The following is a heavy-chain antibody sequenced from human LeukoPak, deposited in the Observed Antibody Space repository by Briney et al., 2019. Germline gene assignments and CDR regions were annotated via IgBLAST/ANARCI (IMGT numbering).Heavy chain of an antibody. CDR1: GGSISSYY. D-gene: IGHD3-22*01. Sequence: PSETLSLTCTVSGGSISSYYWSWIRQPPGKGLEWIGYICYSGSTNYNPSLKSRVTISVDTSKNQFSLKLSSVTAADTAVYYCARGLPYYYDRMGGMDVWGKGTTVTISS. V-gene: IGHV4-59*01. CDR2: ICYSGST. J-gene: IGHJ6*04. CDR3: ARGLPYYYDRMGGMDV.